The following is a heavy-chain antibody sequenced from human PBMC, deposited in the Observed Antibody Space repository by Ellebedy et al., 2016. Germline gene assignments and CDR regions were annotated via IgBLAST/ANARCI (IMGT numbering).Heavy chain of an antibody. CDR1: GFAFSSDV. Sequence: GGSLRLSCAASGFAFSSDVMHWVRQAPGEGLVWISRINHDATITNYADSVKGRFTISRDNAKNTVFLQMNSLRADDTAVYFCARDHDGESFDYWGHGTLVAVSS. J-gene: IGHJ4*01. V-gene: IGHV3-74*01. CDR3: ARDHDGESFDY. CDR2: INHDATIT. D-gene: IGHD4-17*01.